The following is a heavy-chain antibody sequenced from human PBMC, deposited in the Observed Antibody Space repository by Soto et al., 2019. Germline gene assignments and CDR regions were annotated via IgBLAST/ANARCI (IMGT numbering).Heavy chain of an antibody. CDR3: AKDHGSSWYEIAY. J-gene: IGHJ4*02. D-gene: IGHD6-13*01. Sequence: EVQLLESGGGLVQPGGSLRLSCAASGFTFSNYAVTWVRQAPGKGLEWVSTISGSGGGTYYADSVKGRFTISRDNSKNTLYLQMNSLRAEDTSVYYCAKDHGSSWYEIAYWGQGTLVTVSS. CDR1: GFTFSNYA. CDR2: ISGSGGGT. V-gene: IGHV3-23*01.